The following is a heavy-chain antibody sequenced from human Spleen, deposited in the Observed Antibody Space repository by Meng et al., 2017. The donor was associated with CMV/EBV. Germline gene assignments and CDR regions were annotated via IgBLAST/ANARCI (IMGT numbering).Heavy chain of an antibody. D-gene: IGHD7-27*01. Sequence: SFKTSGYFFSDHFMHWVRQAPGQGLEWMGWIKPNSGDTNYAQNFQGRVTMTSDSSFNTAYMELSRLTSDDTAVYYCARDHAWGADYWGQGTLVTVSS. CDR1: GYFFSDHF. CDR3: ARDHAWGADY. CDR2: IKPNSGDT. V-gene: IGHV1-2*02. J-gene: IGHJ4*02.